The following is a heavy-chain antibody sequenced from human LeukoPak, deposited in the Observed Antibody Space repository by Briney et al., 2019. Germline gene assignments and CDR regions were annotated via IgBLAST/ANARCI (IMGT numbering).Heavy chain of an antibody. J-gene: IGHJ3*02. CDR1: GVSISSYY. V-gene: IGHV4-59*08. Sequence: PSETLSLACIVSGVSISSYYWSWIRQPPGKGLEWIGYIYYTGSTNYNPSLKSRVTISVDTSKNQLSLKLSSVTAADTAVYYCARQDSGSYLNPLDIWGQGTVVTVSS. D-gene: IGHD1-26*01. CDR2: IYYTGST. CDR3: ARQDSGSYLNPLDI.